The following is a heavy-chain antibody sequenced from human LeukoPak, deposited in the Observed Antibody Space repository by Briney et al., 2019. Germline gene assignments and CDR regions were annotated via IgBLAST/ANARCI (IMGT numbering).Heavy chain of an antibody. CDR3: ARSVPDYTRFDY. CDR1: GFTFSSYA. V-gene: IGHV3-23*01. D-gene: IGHD4-11*01. CDR2: ISGSGNRT. Sequence: GGSLRLSCAASGFTFSSYAMSWVRQAPGKGLEWVSSISGSGNRTYYADSVKGRFTISRDNSKNTLFLQMNSLRADDTALYYCARSVPDYTRFDYWGQGALVTVSS. J-gene: IGHJ4*02.